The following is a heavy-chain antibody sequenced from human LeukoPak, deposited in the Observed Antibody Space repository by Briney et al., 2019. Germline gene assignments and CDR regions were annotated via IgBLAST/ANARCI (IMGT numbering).Heavy chain of an antibody. CDR3: ARGSDYGDYAEYFQH. CDR2: ISYDGSNK. V-gene: IGHV3-30*03. J-gene: IGHJ1*01. D-gene: IGHD4-17*01. Sequence: GGSLRLSCAASGNYWMHWVRQAPGKGLEWVAVISYDGSNKYYADSVKGRFTISRDNSKNTLYLQMNSLRAEDTAVYYCARGSDYGDYAEYFQHWGQGTLVTVSS. CDR1: GNYW.